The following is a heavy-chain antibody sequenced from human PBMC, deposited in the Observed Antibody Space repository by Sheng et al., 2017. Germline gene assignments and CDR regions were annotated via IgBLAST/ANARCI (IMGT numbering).Heavy chain of an antibody. Sequence: QVQLVQSGAEVKKPGSSVKVSCKASGGTFSSYAISWVRQAPGQGLECMGGIIPIFGTANYAQKFQGRVTITTDESTSTAYMELSSLRSEDTAVYYCASGPLVVPAAMPYWFDPWGQGTLVTVSS. CDR1: GGTFSSYA. CDR2: IIPIFGTA. D-gene: IGHD2-2*01. V-gene: IGHV1-69*05. J-gene: IGHJ5*02. CDR3: ASGPLVVPAAMPYWFDP.